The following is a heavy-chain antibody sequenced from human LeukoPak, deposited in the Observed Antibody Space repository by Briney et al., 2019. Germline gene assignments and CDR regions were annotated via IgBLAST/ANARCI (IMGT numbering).Heavy chain of an antibody. CDR3: AKDLRLLYYDFWSGSYGMDV. D-gene: IGHD3-3*01. J-gene: IGHJ6*02. CDR2: ISGSGGST. V-gene: IGHV3-23*01. Sequence: GALRLSCAASGFTFSSYWMSWVRQAPGKGLEWVSAISGSGGSTYYADSVKGRFTISRDNSKNTLYLQMNSLRAEDTAVYYCAKDLRLLYYDFWSGSYGMDVWGQGTTVTVSS. CDR1: GFTFSSYW.